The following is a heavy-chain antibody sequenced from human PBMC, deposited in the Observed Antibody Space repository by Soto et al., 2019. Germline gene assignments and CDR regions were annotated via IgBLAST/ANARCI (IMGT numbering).Heavy chain of an antibody. CDR2: ISGSDDST. D-gene: IGHD6-6*01. CDR1: GFTFSSYA. J-gene: IGHJ4*02. CDR3: AKRSSSFTFDY. V-gene: IGHV3-23*01. Sequence: EVQLLESGGGLVQPGASLRLSCAASGFTFSSYAMSWVRQAPGKGLEWVSVISGSDDSTYYADSVKGRFTISRENSKNTLYLQMTSLRAEDTAVYYCAKRSSSFTFDYWGQGTLVTVSS.